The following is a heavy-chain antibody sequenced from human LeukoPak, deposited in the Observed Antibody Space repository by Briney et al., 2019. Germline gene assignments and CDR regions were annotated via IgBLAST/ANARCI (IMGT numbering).Heavy chain of an antibody. D-gene: IGHD3-10*01. V-gene: IGHV3-33*01. CDR3: ARFNERVRGVIISLDY. Sequence: GRSLRLSCAASRFTFSSYGMHWVRQAPGKGLEWVAVIWYDGSNKYYADSVKGRFTISRDNSKNTLYLQMNSLRAEDTAVYYCARFNERVRGVIISLDYWGQGTLATVSS. CDR2: IWYDGSNK. CDR1: RFTFSSYG. J-gene: IGHJ4*02.